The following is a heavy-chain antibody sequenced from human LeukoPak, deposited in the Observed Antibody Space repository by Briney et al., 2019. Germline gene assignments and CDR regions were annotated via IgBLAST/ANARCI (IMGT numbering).Heavy chain of an antibody. CDR1: GYTFTGYY. D-gene: IGHD3-10*01. CDR2: INPNSGGT. CDR3: ARAGVWFGEITDY. J-gene: IGHJ4*02. Sequence: ASVKVSCKASGYTFTGYYMHWVRQAPGQGLEWMGWINPNSGGTNYAQKFQGRVTMTRDTSISTAYMELSRLRSDDTAVYYCARAGVWFGEITDYWGQGTLVTVSP. V-gene: IGHV1-2*02.